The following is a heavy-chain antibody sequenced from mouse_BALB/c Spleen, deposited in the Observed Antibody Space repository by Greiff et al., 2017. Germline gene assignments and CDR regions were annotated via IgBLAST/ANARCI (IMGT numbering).Heavy chain of an antibody. D-gene: IGHD2-1*01. CDR3: AREGTYGNYGAWFAY. CDR1: GFTFSSFG. V-gene: IGHV5-17*02. Sequence: DVKLVESGGGLVQPGGSRKLSCAASGFTFSSFGMHWVRQAPEKGLEWVAYISSGSSTIYYADTVKGRFTISRDNPKNTLFLQMTSLRSEDTAMYYCAREGTYGNYGAWFAYWGQGTLVTVSA. J-gene: IGHJ3*01. CDR2: ISSGSSTI.